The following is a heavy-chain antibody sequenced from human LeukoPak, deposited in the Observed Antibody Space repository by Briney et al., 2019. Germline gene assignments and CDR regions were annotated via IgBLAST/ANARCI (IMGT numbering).Heavy chain of an antibody. CDR1: GYTFTGYY. Sequence: ASVKVSCKASGYTFTGYYMHWVRQAPGQGLEWMGWINPNSGNTHYSQKFQDRVTMTRDTSISTAYMELNSLRSDDTAVYYCVREGAAAEDVNWFDPWGQGTLVTVSS. V-gene: IGHV1-2*02. D-gene: IGHD6-25*01. CDR2: INPNSGNT. CDR3: VREGAAAEDVNWFDP. J-gene: IGHJ5*02.